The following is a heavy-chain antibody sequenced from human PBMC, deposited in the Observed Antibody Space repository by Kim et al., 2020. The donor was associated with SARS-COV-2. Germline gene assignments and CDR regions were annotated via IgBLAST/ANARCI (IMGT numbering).Heavy chain of an antibody. CDR3: ARVRYSSSWYIDY. D-gene: IGHD6-13*01. CDR2: ISSSSSYT. CDR1: GFTFSDYY. J-gene: IGHJ4*02. Sequence: GGSLRLSCAASGFTFSDYYMSWIRQAPGKGLEWVSYISSSSSYTNYADSVKGRFTISRDNAKNSLYLQMNSLRAEDTAVYYCARVRYSSSWYIDYWGQGTLVTVSS. V-gene: IGHV3-11*06.